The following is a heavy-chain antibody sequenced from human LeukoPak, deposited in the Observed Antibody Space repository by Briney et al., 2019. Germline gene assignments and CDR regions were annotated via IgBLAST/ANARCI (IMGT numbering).Heavy chain of an antibody. CDR3: AGDYSSASYRFDY. V-gene: IGHV4-34*01. J-gene: IGHJ4*02. D-gene: IGHD3-10*01. Sequence: PSETLSLTCAVYGGSFSGYYWSWIRQPPGKGLEWIGEINHSGSTNYNPSLKSRVTISLDTSKNQFSLKLSSVTAADTAVYYCAGDYSSASYRFDYWGQGTLVSVSS. CDR1: GGSFSGYY. CDR2: INHSGST.